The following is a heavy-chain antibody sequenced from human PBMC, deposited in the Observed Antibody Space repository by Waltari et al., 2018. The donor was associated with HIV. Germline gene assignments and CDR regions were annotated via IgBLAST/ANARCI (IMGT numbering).Heavy chain of an antibody. CDR3: TRALAY. CDR1: GFTFSASA. J-gene: IGHJ4*02. CDR2: IRSRGNRYAT. Sequence: EVQLVESGGGWVQPGGSLRVSCQASGFTFSASAIHWVRQTSGKGLEWVGRIRSRGNRYATAYGASVKGRFTVSRDDSKNTAYLQMNNLKTEDTAVYYCTRALAYWGQGTLVTVSP. V-gene: IGHV3-73*02. D-gene: IGHD3-16*01.